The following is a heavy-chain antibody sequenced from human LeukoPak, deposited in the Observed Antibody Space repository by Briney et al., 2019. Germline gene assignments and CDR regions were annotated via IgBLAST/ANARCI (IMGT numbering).Heavy chain of an antibody. CDR2: INPSGGST. J-gene: IGHJ6*03. V-gene: IGHV1-46*01. D-gene: IGHD3-10*01. Sequence: ASVKVSCKASGYTFTSYYMYWVRQAPGQGLEWMGIINPSGGSTNYAQKFQGRVTVTRDTSTSTVYMELSSLRSEDTAVYYCAKGPRITLIRGGQWYYYMDVWGKGTTVTISS. CDR3: AKGPRITLIRGGQWYYYMDV. CDR1: GYTFTSYY.